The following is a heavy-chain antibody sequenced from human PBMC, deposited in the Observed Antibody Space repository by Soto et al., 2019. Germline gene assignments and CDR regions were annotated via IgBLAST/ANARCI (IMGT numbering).Heavy chain of an antibody. J-gene: IGHJ4*02. D-gene: IGHD3-22*01. CDR3: ARGPNYYDSSGYYYGGPFDY. CDR2: IYHSGST. Sequence: SETLSLTCAVSGGSISRGGYSWSWIRQPPGKGLEWIGYIYHSGSTYYNPSLKSRVTISVDRSKNQFSLKLSSVTAADTAVYYCARGPNYYDSSGYYYGGPFDYWGQGTLVTVSS. CDR1: GGSISRGGYS. V-gene: IGHV4-30-2*01.